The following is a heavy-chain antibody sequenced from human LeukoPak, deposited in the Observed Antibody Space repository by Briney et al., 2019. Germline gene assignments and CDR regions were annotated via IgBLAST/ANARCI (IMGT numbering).Heavy chain of an antibody. CDR2: ISGSGGST. CDR3: ASQKGITGTTPVNY. J-gene: IGHJ4*02. CDR1: GFTFSSYA. D-gene: IGHD1/OR15-1a*01. V-gene: IGHV3-23*01. Sequence: GGSLRLSCAAAGFTFSSYAMSWVRQAPGKGLEWVSAISGSGGSTYYADSVKGRFTISRDNSKNTLYLQMNSLRAEDTAVYYCASQKGITGTTPVNYWGQGTLVTVSS.